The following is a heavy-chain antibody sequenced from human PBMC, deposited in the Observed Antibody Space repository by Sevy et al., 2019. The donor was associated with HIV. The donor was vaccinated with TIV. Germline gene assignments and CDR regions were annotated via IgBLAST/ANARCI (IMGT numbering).Heavy chain of an antibody. CDR3: AKGNSDFWSGFRYFDL. D-gene: IGHD3-3*01. CDR2: FSGGGGST. J-gene: IGHJ2*01. Sequence: GGSLRLSCAASGFTFSSYALSWVRQAPGKGLEWVSGFSGGGGSTYYADSVKGRFTISRDNSKNTLYLQMNSLRVEDTAVYFCAKGNSDFWSGFRYFDLWGRGTLVTVSS. CDR1: GFTFSSYA. V-gene: IGHV3-23*01.